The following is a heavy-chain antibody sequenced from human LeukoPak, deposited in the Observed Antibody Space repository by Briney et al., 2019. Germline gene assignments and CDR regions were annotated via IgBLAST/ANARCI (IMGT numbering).Heavy chain of an antibody. D-gene: IGHD4-23*01. CDR1: GFTFSSYW. CDR2: INSDGSST. J-gene: IGHJ2*01. CDR3: SRGGDYGGKYFDL. Sequence: GGSLRLSCAASGFTFSSYWMHWVRQAPGKGLVWVSRINSDGSSTSYADSVKGRFTISRDNAKNTLYLQMNSLGAEDTAVYYCSRGGDYGGKYFDLWGRGTLVTVSS. V-gene: IGHV3-74*01.